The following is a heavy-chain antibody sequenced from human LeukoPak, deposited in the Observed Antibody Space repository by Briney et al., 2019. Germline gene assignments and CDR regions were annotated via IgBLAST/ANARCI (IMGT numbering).Heavy chain of an antibody. CDR3: ARTYGGNSRNAFDI. D-gene: IGHD4-23*01. V-gene: IGHV7-4-1*02. Sequence: GASVKVSCKASGYTFTSYGISWVRQAPGQGLEWMGWINTNTGNPTYAQGFTGRFVFSLDTSVSTAYLQISSLKAEDTAVYYCARTYGGNSRNAFDIWGQGTMVTVSS. CDR2: INTNTGNP. CDR1: GYTFTSYG. J-gene: IGHJ3*02.